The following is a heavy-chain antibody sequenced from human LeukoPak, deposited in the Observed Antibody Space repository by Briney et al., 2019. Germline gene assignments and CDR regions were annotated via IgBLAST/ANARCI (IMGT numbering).Heavy chain of an antibody. CDR1: GYRFTSYW. J-gene: IGHJ3*02. CDR3: ARQGVRGIDAFDI. D-gene: IGHD3-16*01. V-gene: IGHV5-51*01. CDR2: IYPGDSDT. Sequence: GESLQISCKGSGYRFTSYWIGWVRQMPGKGLEWMGIIYPGDSDTRYSPSFQGQVTISADKSISTAYLQWSSLKASDTAMYYCARQGVRGIDAFDIWGQGTMVTVSS.